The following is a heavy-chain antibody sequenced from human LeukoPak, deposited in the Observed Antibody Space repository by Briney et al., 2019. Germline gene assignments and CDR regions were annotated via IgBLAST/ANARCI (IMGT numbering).Heavy chain of an antibody. J-gene: IGHJ4*02. CDR1: GFTFSSYE. CDR3: ARDGHTFYYYDSSGYYYYFDY. D-gene: IGHD3-22*01. CDR2: ISSSSSYI. V-gene: IGHV3-21*01. Sequence: PGGSLRLSCAASGFTFSSYEMNWVRQAPGKGLEWVSSISSSSSYIYYADSVKGRFTISRDNAKNSLYLQTNSLRAEDTAVYYCARDGHTFYYYDSSGYYYYFDYWGQGTLVTVSS.